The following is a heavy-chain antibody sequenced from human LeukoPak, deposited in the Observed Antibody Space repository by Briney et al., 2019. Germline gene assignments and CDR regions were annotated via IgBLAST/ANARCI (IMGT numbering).Heavy chain of an antibody. D-gene: IGHD6-13*01. J-gene: IGHJ5*02. CDR1: GGSFSGYY. Sequence: SETLSLTCAVYGGSFSGYYWSWIRQPPGKGLEWIGEINHTGSTYYNPSLKSRVTISVDTSKNQFSLKLSSVTAADTAVYYCARAYSSSWYFNWFDPWGQGTLVTVSS. CDR3: ARAYSSSWYFNWFDP. V-gene: IGHV4-34*01. CDR2: INHTGST.